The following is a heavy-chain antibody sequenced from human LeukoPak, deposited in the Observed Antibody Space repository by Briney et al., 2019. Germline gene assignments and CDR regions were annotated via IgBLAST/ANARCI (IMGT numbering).Heavy chain of an antibody. J-gene: IGHJ4*02. CDR1: GFTFSSHA. CDR3: AREWTMVRGVISH. V-gene: IGHV3-64*01. Sequence: GGSLRLSCAASGFTFSSHAMHWVRQAPGKGLEYVSAISSNGGSTYYANSVKGRFTISRDNSKNTLYLQMGSLRAEDMAVYYCAREWTMVRGVISHWGQGTLVTVSS. CDR2: ISSNGGST. D-gene: IGHD3-10*01.